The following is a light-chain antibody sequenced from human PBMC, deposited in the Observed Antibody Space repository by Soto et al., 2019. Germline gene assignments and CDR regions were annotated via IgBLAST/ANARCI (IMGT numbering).Light chain of an antibody. Sequence: DIQMTQSPSALSASVGDRVTITCRASQSVSTWLAWYQQKPGTAPNLLIYKASSLESGVPSRFSGSGSGTEFNITISSLQPDDFATYYCQQYNTYPLTFGGGTTVEIK. J-gene: IGKJ4*01. CDR3: QQYNTYPLT. V-gene: IGKV1-5*03. CDR2: KAS. CDR1: QSVSTW.